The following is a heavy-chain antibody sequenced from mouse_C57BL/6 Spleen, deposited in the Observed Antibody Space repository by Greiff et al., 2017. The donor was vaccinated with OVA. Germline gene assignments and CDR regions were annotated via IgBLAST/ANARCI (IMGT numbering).Heavy chain of an antibody. CDR2: IWSGGST. D-gene: IGHD2-2*01. CDR1: GFSLTSYG. Sequence: VQLQESGPGLVQPSQSLSITCTVSGFSLTSYGVHWVRQSPGKGLEWLGVIWSGGSTDYNAAFISRLSISKDNSKSQVFFKMNSLQADDTAIYYCARSIYYGYDASFDYWGQGTTLTVSS. J-gene: IGHJ2*01. V-gene: IGHV2-2*01. CDR3: ARSIYYGYDASFDY.